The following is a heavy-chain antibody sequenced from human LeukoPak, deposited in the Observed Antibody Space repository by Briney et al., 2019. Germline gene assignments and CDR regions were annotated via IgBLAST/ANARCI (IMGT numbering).Heavy chain of an antibody. CDR2: IYSGGST. D-gene: IGHD3-22*01. CDR1: GFTVSSNY. Sequence: GGSLRLSCAASGFTVSSNYMSWVRQAPGKGLEGVSVIYSGGSTYYADSVKGRFTISRDNSKNTLYLQMNSLRAEDTAVYYCASGGDYYDSPLFDYWGQGTLVTVSS. CDR3: ASGGDYYDSPLFDY. J-gene: IGHJ4*02. V-gene: IGHV3-66*01.